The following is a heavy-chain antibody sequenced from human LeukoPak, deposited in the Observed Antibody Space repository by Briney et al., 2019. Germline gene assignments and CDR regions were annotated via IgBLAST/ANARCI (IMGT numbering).Heavy chain of an antibody. Sequence: GGSLRLSCTASGFTFGDYAMSWVRQAPGKGLEWVGFIRSKAYGGTTEYAASVKGRFTISRDDSKSIAYLQMNGLKTEDTAVYYCTRCSGGSCYLQFDYWGQGTLVTVSS. CDR2: IRSKAYGGTT. V-gene: IGHV3-49*04. CDR3: TRCSGGSCYLQFDY. CDR1: GFTFGDYA. D-gene: IGHD2-15*01. J-gene: IGHJ4*02.